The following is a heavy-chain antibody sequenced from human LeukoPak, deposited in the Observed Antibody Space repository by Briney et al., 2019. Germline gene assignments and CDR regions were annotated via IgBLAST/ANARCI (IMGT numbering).Heavy chain of an antibody. Sequence: SETLSLTCTVSGGSISTYYWKWIRQPAGKGLEWIGHIYASGSPNYNPSLKSRVTMSLDTSKNQFSLRLSSVTAADTAVYYCARDRSGLHYFDYWGQGTLVTVSS. CDR2: IYASGSP. CDR3: ARDRSGLHYFDY. CDR1: GGSISTYY. V-gene: IGHV4-4*07. D-gene: IGHD6-19*01. J-gene: IGHJ4*02.